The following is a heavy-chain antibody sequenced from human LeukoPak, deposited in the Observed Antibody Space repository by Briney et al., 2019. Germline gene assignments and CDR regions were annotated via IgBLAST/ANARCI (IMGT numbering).Heavy chain of an antibody. V-gene: IGHV3-21*01. CDR2: ISSSSSYI. Sequence: PGGSLRLSCAASGFTFSSYSMNWVRQAPGKGLEWVSSISSSSSYIYHADSVKGRFTISRDNAKNSLYLQMNSLRAEDTAVYYCATLPSSGSGQTDYWGQGTLVTVSS. CDR1: GFTFSSYS. D-gene: IGHD6-19*01. CDR3: ATLPSSGSGQTDY. J-gene: IGHJ4*02.